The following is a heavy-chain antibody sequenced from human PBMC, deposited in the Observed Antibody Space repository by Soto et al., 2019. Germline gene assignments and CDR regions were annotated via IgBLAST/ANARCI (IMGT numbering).Heavy chain of an antibody. V-gene: IGHV1-69*01. D-gene: IGHD6-19*01. J-gene: IGHJ3*02. CDR2: IIPIFGTA. CDR3: AREGSIAVAHGAFDI. Sequence: QVQLVQSGAEVKKPGSSVKVSCKASGGTFSSYAISWVRQAPGQGLEWMGGIIPIFGTANYAQKFQGRVTITADESTSTAYMERSSLRSEDTAVYYCAREGSIAVAHGAFDIWCQGKMVTVSS. CDR1: GGTFSSYA.